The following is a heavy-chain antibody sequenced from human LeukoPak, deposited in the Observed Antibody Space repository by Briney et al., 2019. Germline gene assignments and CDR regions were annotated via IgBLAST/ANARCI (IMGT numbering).Heavy chain of an antibody. V-gene: IGHV3-11*04. Sequence: GGSLRLSCAASGFTFSDYYMSWIRQAPGKGLEWVSYISSSGSTIYYADSVKGRFTISRDNAKNSLYLQMNSLRAEDTAVYYCARDARRYQLPVDYWGQGTLVTVSS. CDR2: ISSSGSTI. CDR1: GFTFSDYY. CDR3: ARDARRYQLPVDY. J-gene: IGHJ4*02. D-gene: IGHD2-2*01.